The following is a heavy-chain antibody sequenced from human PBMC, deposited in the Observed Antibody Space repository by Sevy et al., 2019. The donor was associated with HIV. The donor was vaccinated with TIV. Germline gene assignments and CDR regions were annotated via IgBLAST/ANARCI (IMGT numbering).Heavy chain of an antibody. CDR2: INHSGST. CDR1: GGSFSGYY. CDR3: ARERAGYCSSTSCYKRKNNRDYYYYMDV. Sequence: SETLSLTCAVYGGSFSGYYWSWIRQPPGKGLEWIGEINHSGSTNYNPSLKSRVTISVDTSKNQFSLKLSSVTAADTDVYYCARERAGYCSSTSCYKRKNNRDYYYYMDVWGKGTTVTVSS. J-gene: IGHJ6*03. D-gene: IGHD2-2*03. V-gene: IGHV4-34*01.